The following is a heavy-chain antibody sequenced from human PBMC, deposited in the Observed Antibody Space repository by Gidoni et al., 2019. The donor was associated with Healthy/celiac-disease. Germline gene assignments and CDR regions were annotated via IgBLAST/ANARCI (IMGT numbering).Heavy chain of an antibody. V-gene: IGHV3-73*01. CDR3: TRPHYDSSGYSY. Sequence: TISRDDSKNTAYLQMNSLKTEDTAVYYCTRPHYDSSGYSYWGQGTLVTVSS. D-gene: IGHD3-22*01. J-gene: IGHJ4*02.